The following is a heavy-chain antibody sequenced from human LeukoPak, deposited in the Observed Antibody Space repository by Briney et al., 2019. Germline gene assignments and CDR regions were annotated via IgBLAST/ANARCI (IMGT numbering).Heavy chain of an antibody. CDR3: ARHSYGYDSGPFDS. J-gene: IGHJ4*02. Sequence: SGTLSLTCTVPVGSISHYYWSWIRQPPGTALEGIGYIYYSGSTNYNPSLKGRVTISVDTSKNQFSLKLSTVSAADTAVYYCARHSYGYDSGPFDSWGQGALVTVSS. CDR2: IYYSGST. CDR1: VGSISHYY. V-gene: IGHV4-59*08. D-gene: IGHD5-18*01.